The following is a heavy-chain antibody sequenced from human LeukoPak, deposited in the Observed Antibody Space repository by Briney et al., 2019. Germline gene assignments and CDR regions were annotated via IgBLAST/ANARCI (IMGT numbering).Heavy chain of an antibody. CDR3: ARPTDNWNYGFHN. Sequence: GGSLRLSCAASGFTFNDYTMNWVRQAAGRGLEWVSCITASSSYIYYTASMMCRFTISRDHAKNSLYLQMNRLRAEDTAVYYCARPTDNWNYGFHNSGQGSLVTVSS. J-gene: IGHJ4*02. CDR1: GFTFNDYT. D-gene: IGHD1-7*01. V-gene: IGHV3-21*01. CDR2: ITASSSYI.